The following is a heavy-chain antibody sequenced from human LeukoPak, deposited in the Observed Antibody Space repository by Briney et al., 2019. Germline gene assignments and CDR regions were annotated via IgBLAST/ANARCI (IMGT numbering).Heavy chain of an antibody. D-gene: IGHD3-10*01. CDR3: ARVEFGEYNYYFDS. V-gene: IGHV3-7*01. CDR1: EFTLSYFW. CDR2: IKHDGSGM. Sequence: GGSLRLSCTTSEFTLSYFWMSWVRQAPGKGLEWVANIKHDGSGMSYVDSVKGRFIISRDNAKDSLYLQRNSLRAEDTAIYYCARVEFGEYNYYFDSWGQGTLVTVS. J-gene: IGHJ4*02.